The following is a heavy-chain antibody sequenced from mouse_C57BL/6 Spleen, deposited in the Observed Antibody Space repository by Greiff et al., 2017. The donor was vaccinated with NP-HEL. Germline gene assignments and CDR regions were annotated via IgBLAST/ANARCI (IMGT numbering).Heavy chain of an antibody. V-gene: IGHV1-61*01. J-gene: IGHJ2*01. CDR2: IYPSDSET. CDR1: GYTFTSYW. CDR3: ARRPLTGYFDY. Sequence: QVQLQQSGAELVRPGSSVKLSCKASGYTFTSYWMDWVKQRPGQGLKWIGNIYPSDSETHYNQKFKDKATLTVDKSSSTAYMQLSSLTSEDSAVYYCARRPLTGYFDYWGQGTTLTVSS. D-gene: IGHD4-1*01.